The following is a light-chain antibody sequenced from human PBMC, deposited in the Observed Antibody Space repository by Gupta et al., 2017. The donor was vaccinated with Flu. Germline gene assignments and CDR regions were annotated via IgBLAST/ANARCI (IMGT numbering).Light chain of an antibody. CDR1: QGISSW. CDR3: HQANSFPFT. CDR2: SAS. V-gene: IGKV1-12*01. Sequence: DIQMTQSPSSVSASVGDSVTISYRASQGISSWLAWYQQSPWKAPKLLIYSASSLQSGGPSRFIDSRSGTDFTLTISSLQPEDFATYYCHQANSFPFTFGQGTKVEIK. J-gene: IGKJ2*01.